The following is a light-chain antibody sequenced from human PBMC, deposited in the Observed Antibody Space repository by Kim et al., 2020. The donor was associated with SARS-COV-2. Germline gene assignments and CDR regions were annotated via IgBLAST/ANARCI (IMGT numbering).Light chain of an antibody. Sequence: PGEGATPSCRARRSVGISLAWYPQTPCQAPRLLIYEASIRATGIPDRVSGSGSGTDFTLTTGSLEPRDFAIYYCQQRGSWPPALTFGGGTKVDIK. J-gene: IGKJ4*01. CDR3: QQRGSWPPALT. V-gene: IGKV3-11*01. CDR1: RSVGIS. CDR2: EAS.